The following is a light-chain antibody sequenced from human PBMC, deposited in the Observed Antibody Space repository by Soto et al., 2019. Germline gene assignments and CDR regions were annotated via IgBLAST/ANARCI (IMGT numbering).Light chain of an antibody. J-gene: IGKJ4*01. Sequence: DIVMTQSPDSLTVSLVERATINCKSSQGILSSSSNKNYLVWYQQKPGQPPKVPINWASTRESGVPDRFSGSGSGADFTLTISSLQAEDVAVYYCQQYYSTPPTFGGGTKVDIK. CDR2: WAS. CDR3: QQYYSTPPT. V-gene: IGKV4-1*01. CDR1: QGILSSSSNKNY.